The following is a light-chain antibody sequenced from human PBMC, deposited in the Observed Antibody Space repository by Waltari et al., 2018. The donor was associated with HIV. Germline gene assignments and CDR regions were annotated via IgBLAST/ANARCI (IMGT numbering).Light chain of an antibody. V-gene: IGKV6-21*01. Sequence: EIVLPQSPDFQSVTPKEKVTITCRPSQSIGSSLHWYQQKPGQSPKLLIKYASQTFSGVPSRFSGSKSGTEFTLTISSLEPGDAATYFCHQSSGLPRTFGQGTKVEI. CDR1: QSIGSS. J-gene: IGKJ1*01. CDR3: HQSSGLPRT. CDR2: YAS.